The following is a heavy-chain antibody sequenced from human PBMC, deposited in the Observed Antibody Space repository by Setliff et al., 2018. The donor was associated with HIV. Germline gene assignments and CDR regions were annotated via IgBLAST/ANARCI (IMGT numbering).Heavy chain of an antibody. CDR3: ARDWVTRSNYYGSGSPWYFDF. V-gene: IGHV4-4*07. CDR2: VYASAYS. CDR1: GDSIGDYY. Sequence: KPSETLSLTCTVSGDSIGDYYWNWIRQPAGKGLEWIGRVYASAYSNYNPSLKSRVTMSVDTSQNQFSLKLRSVNAADTAVYYCARDWVTRSNYYGSGSPWYFDFWGRGILVTVPQ. D-gene: IGHD3-10*01. J-gene: IGHJ2*01.